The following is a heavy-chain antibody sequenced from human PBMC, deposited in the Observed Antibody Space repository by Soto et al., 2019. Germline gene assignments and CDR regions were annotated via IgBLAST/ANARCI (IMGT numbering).Heavy chain of an antibody. CDR2: IRSKANSYAT. V-gene: IGHV3-73*01. J-gene: IGHJ6*02. CDR1: GFTFSDHY. CDR3: TSLLGLPRESPYYYYGMDV. Sequence: GGSLRLSCAASGFTFSDHYMDWVRQAPGKGLEWVGRIRSKANSYATAYAASVKGRFTISRDDSKNTAYLQMNSLKTEDTAVYYCTSLLGLPRESPYYYYGMDVWGQGTTVTVSS. D-gene: IGHD2-15*01.